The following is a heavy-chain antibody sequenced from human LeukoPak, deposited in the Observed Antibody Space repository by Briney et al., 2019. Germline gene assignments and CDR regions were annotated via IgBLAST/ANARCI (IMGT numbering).Heavy chain of an antibody. Sequence: PGESLRLSCAASGFTFDDYAMHWVRQAPGKGLEWVSGISWNSGSIGYADSVKGRFTISRDNAKNSLYLQMNSLRAEDTALYYCAKDTGNWGQGTLVTVSS. J-gene: IGHJ4*02. CDR3: AKDTGN. CDR2: ISWNSGSI. CDR1: GFTFDDYA. D-gene: IGHD1-14*01. V-gene: IGHV3-9*01.